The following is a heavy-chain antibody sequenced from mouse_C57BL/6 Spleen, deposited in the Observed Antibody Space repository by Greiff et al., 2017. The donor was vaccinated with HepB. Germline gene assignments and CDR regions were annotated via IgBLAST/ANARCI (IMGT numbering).Heavy chain of an antibody. J-gene: IGHJ2*01. V-gene: IGHV1-26*01. CDR3: ARWENTYYFDC. Sequence: VQLQQSGPELVKPGASVKISCKASGYTFTDYYMNWVKQSHGKSLEWIGDINPNNGGTSYNQKFKGKATLTVDKSSSTAYMELRSLTSEDSAVYYCARWENTYYFDCWGQGTTLTVSS. D-gene: IGHD5-2*01. CDR2: INPNNGGT. CDR1: GYTFTDYY.